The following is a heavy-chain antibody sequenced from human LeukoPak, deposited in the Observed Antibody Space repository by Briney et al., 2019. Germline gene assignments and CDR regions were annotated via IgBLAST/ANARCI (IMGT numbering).Heavy chain of an antibody. CDR1: GFTFSSYW. CDR3: AKDGYYDSSGDDAFDI. V-gene: IGHV3-23*01. D-gene: IGHD3-22*01. CDR2: ISGSGGST. Sequence: GGSLRLSCAASGFTFSSYWMSWVRQAPGKGLEWVSAISGSGGSTYYADSVKGRFTISRDNSKNTLYLQMNSLRAEDTAVYYCAKDGYYDSSGDDAFDIWGQGTMVTVSS. J-gene: IGHJ3*02.